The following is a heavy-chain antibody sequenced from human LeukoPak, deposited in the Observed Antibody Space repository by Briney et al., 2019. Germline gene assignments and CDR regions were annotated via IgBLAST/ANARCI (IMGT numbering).Heavy chain of an antibody. CDR1: GYTFTSYG. V-gene: IGHV1-18*01. CDR3: ARGYYDILTGYYNGPYYYYMDV. D-gene: IGHD3-9*01. J-gene: IGHJ6*03. Sequence: ASVKVSCKASGYTFTSYGISWVRQAPGQGLEWMGWISAYNGNTNYAQKLQGRVTMTTDTSTSTAYMELSSLRSEDTAVYYCARGYYDILTGYYNGPYYYYMDVWGKGTTVTISS. CDR2: ISAYNGNT.